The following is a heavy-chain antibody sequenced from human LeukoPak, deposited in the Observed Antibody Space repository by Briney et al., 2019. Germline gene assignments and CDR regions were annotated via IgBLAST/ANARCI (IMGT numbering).Heavy chain of an antibody. Sequence: GGSLRLSCAASGFTFSSYAMSWVRQAPGKGLEWVSAISGSGGSTYYADSVKGRFTISRDNSKNTLYLQMNSLRAEDTALYYCAKDSKGYSSGWDLDYWGQGTLVTVSS. D-gene: IGHD6-19*01. CDR3: AKDSKGYSSGWDLDY. CDR2: ISGSGGST. CDR1: GFTFSSYA. J-gene: IGHJ4*02. V-gene: IGHV3-23*01.